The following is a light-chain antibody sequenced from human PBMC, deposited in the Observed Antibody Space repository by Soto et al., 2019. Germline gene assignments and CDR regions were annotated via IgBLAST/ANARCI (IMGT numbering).Light chain of an antibody. V-gene: IGLV1-44*01. J-gene: IGLJ1*01. CDR2: SNN. CDR3: ATWDDRLNGL. Sequence: QPVLAHPPSGSGTPGQRVTISFSGSPSNIGRKTLTWYQQLPGPAPKLLIYSNNQRPPGVPDRFSGSKSGTSASLAISGLQSEDEADYYCATWDDRLNGLFGTGTKVTVL. CDR1: PSNIGRKT.